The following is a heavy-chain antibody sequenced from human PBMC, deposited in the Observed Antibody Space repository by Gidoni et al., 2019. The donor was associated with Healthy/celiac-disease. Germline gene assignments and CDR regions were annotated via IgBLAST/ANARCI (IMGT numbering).Heavy chain of an antibody. V-gene: IGHV2-70*01. CDR1: GFSLSTSGMC. Sequence: QVTLRASGPALAKPTQTLTLTCTFPGFSLSTSGMCVSWIRQPPGKALQWLALIDWDDEEYYRPSLKPRLNISKDTSKSQVVLTMTNKDPVDTATYYCARSNCIAGRGGQSGEFDYWDRGTLVTVSS. J-gene: IGHJ4*02. CDR2: IDWDDEE. D-gene: IGHD6-6*01. CDR3: ARSNCIAGRGGQSGEFDY.